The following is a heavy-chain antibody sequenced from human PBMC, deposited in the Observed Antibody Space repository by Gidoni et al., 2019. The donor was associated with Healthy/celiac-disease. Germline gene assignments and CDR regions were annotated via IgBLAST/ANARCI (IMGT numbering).Heavy chain of an antibody. CDR3: ARVRATYVLRSGGLDV. CDR1: GFTFSSYA. D-gene: IGHD3-3*01. CDR2: ISYDGSNK. J-gene: IGHJ6*02. V-gene: IGHV3-30-3*01. Sequence: QVQLVASGGGVVQPGRSLRLSCAASGFTFSSYAMHWVRQAPGKGLEWVAVISYDGSNKYYADSVKGRFTISRDNSKNTLYLQMNSLRAEDTAVYYCARVRATYVLRSGGLDVWGQGTTVTVSS.